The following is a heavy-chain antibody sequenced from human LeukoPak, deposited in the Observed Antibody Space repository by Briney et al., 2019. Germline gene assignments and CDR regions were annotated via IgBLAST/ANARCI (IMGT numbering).Heavy chain of an antibody. Sequence: GGSLRLSCAASGFTFRLYSMNWVRQAPGKGLEWVSYIRSSDGAIVYADSVKGRFTISRDDAKNSLYLQMNSLRDEDTAVYYCARDRDWAFDYWGQGTLITVSS. V-gene: IGHV3-48*02. D-gene: IGHD3-9*01. CDR3: ARDRDWAFDY. CDR2: IRSSDGAI. J-gene: IGHJ4*02. CDR1: GFTFRLYS.